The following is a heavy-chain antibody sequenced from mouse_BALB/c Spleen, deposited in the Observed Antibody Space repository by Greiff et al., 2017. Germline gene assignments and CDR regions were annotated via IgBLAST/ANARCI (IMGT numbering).Heavy chain of an antibody. J-gene: IGHJ3*01. CDR2: IYPGNGDT. D-gene: IGHD2-4*01. Sequence: LQQPGAELVKPGASVKMSCKASGYTFTSYNMHWVKQTPGQGLEWIGAIYPGNGDTSYNQKFKGKATLTADKSSSTAYMQLSSLTSEDSAVYYCARKGNYYDYDGFAYWGQGTLVTVSA. V-gene: IGHV1-12*01. CDR3: ARKGNYYDYDGFAY. CDR1: GYTFTSYN.